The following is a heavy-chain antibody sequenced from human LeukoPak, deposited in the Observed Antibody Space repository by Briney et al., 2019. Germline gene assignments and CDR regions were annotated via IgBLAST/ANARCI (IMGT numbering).Heavy chain of an antibody. Sequence: PGGSLRLSCAVSGIPFSRYGMHWVRQAPGKGLEWVAVIWTDGSNRYYAESVKGRFTISRDNSKNTLYLQMNSLSAEDTAVYFCARGRGDPWGQRTLVTVSS. V-gene: IGHV3-33*01. D-gene: IGHD5-24*01. CDR2: IWTDGSNR. CDR1: GIPFSRYG. CDR3: ARGRGDP. J-gene: IGHJ5*02.